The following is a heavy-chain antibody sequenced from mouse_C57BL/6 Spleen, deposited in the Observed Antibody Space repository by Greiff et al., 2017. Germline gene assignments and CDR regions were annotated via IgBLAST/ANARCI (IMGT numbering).Heavy chain of an antibody. J-gene: IGHJ3*01. V-gene: IGHV1-59*01. D-gene: IGHD2-4*01. Sequence: QVQLQQPGAELVRPGTSVKLSCKASGYTFTSYWMHWVKQRPGQGLEWIGVIDPSDSYTNYNQKFKGKATLTVDTSSSTAYMQLSSLTSEDSAVYYCARGDYGVAYWGQGTLVTVSA. CDR3: ARGDYGVAY. CDR2: IDPSDSYT. CDR1: GYTFTSYW.